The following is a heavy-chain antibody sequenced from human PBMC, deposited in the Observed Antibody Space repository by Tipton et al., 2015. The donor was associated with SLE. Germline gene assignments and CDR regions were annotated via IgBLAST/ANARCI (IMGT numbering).Heavy chain of an antibody. J-gene: IGHJ4*02. CDR1: GGSICSSNYY. D-gene: IGHD2-21*01. CDR3: ARRRFQSAPDY. Sequence: TLSLTCTVSGGSICSSNYYWGWVRQPLGKGLEWIGSMYYSGSTYFNPSLKSRVTISVDTSKNQFSLKVNSVTAADTAVYYCARRRFQSAPDYWGQGTLVSVSS. V-gene: IGHV4-39*07. CDR2: MYYSGST.